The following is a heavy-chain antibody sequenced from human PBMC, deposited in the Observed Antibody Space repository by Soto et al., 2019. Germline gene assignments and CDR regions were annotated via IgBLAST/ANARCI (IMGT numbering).Heavy chain of an antibody. D-gene: IGHD3-22*01. CDR3: AKSENESYYYDSRSACDY. J-gene: IGHJ4*02. V-gene: IGHV3-23*01. Sequence: EVQLLESGGGLVQPGGSLRLSCAASGFTFSSYAMSWVRQASGKGLEWVSVITGSGGSRYYADSVKGRFTISRDNSKNTLYLQMNSLRAEDTAVYYCAKSENESYYYDSRSACDYWGQGTLVTVSS. CDR1: GFTFSSYA. CDR2: ITGSGGSR.